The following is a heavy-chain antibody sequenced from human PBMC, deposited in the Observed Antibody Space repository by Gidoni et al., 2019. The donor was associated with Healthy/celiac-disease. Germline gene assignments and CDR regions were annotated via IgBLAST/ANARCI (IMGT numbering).Heavy chain of an antibody. J-gene: IGHJ4*02. CDR2: INHSGST. V-gene: IGHV4-34*01. Sequence: QVQLQQWRAGLLKPSETLSLTCAVYGGSFSGYYWSWIRQPPGKGLEWIGEINHSGSTNYNPSLKSRVTISVDTSKNQFSLKLSSVTAADTAVYYCARGRGTGYYFSNTNFDYWGQGTLVTVSS. CDR1: GGSFSGYY. CDR3: ARGRGTGYYFSNTNFDY. D-gene: IGHD3-9*01.